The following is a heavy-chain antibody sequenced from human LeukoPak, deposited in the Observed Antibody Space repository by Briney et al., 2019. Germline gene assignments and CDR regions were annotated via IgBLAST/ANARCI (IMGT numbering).Heavy chain of an antibody. CDR1: GGSISSYY. J-gene: IGHJ4*02. D-gene: IGHD2-2*02. Sequence: SESPSLTCTVPGGSISSYYWSWIRQPPGKGLEWRGYIYYTGNSNYNPSLESRVTMSLDTFPNQFSLRLCSVTAADTRVYICGRRYTNTWFFDYWGQGALVTVSS. V-gene: IGHV4-59*08. CDR2: IYYTGNS. CDR3: GRRYTNTWFFDY.